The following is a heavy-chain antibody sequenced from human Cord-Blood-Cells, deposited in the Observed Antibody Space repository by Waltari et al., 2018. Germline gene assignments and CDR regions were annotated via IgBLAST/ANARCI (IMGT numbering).Heavy chain of an antibody. Sequence: QVQLQQSGPGLVKPSQTISLTCAISGDSVSSNSAAWNWHRKSPSRGIEWLGRTYYRSKWYNDYAVSVKSRITINPDTSKNQFSLQLNSVTPEDTAVYYCARAPRGSSYYYYYYGMDVWGQGTTVTVSS. CDR3: ARAPRGSSYYYYYYGMDV. V-gene: IGHV6-1*01. CDR1: GDSVSSNSAA. D-gene: IGHD6-6*01. J-gene: IGHJ6*02. CDR2: TYYRSKWYN.